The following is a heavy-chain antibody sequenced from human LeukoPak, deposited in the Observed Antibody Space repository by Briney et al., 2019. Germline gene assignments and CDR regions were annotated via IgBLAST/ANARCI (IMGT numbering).Heavy chain of an antibody. CDR2: FSAYNGNT. CDR1: GYTFTSYG. V-gene: IGHV1-18*01. D-gene: IGHD3-10*01. J-gene: IGHJ4*02. CDR3: ARDQISYGSGSYYS. Sequence: ASVKVSCKASGYTFTSYGISWVRQAPGQGLEWMGWFSAYNGNTNYAQKLQGRVTMTTDTSTCTAYMELRSLRSDDTAVYYCARDQISYGSGSYYSWGQGTLVTVSS.